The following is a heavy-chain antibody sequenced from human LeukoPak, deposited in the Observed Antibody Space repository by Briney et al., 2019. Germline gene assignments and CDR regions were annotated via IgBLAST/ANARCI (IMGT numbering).Heavy chain of an antibody. CDR3: ARSTVGEYDSSLAY. Sequence: SQTLSLTCAVSGGSISSGGYSWSWIRQPPGKGLEWIGYIYHSGSTYYNPSLKSRVTISVDTSKNQFSLKLSSVTAADTAVYYCARSTVGEYDSSLAYWGQGTLVTVSS. J-gene: IGHJ4*02. CDR1: GGSISSGGYS. V-gene: IGHV4-30-2*02. CDR2: IYHSGST. D-gene: IGHD3-22*01.